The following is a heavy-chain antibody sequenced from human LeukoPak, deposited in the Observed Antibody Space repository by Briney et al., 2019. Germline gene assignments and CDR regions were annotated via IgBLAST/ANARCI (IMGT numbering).Heavy chain of an antibody. CDR2: IYPGDSDT. D-gene: IGHD3-10*01. Sequence: GESLKISCKGSGYSFTSYWIGWVRQMPGKGLEWMGIIYPGDSDTRYSPSFQGQVTISADKSISTAYLQWSSLKASDTAMYYCARALRGVRYYYGVEVWGQGTTVTVSS. V-gene: IGHV5-51*01. CDR1: GYSFTSYW. CDR3: ARALRGVRYYYGVEV. J-gene: IGHJ6*02.